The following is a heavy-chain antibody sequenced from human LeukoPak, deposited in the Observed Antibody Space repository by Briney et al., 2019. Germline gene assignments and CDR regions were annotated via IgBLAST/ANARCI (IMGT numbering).Heavy chain of an antibody. Sequence: PSETLSLTCTVSGGSISTFYWGWIWKPAGTGLEWIGRIYTSGSTNYNPSLKRRVIMSVDTSKRQFSLKLSSVTAADTGVYFCARTPYCTNGICYQRNYFDYRGQGNLVTVSS. CDR1: GGSISTFY. J-gene: IGHJ4*02. D-gene: IGHD2-8*01. CDR3: ARTPYCTNGICYQRNYFDY. V-gene: IGHV4-4*07. CDR2: IYTSGST.